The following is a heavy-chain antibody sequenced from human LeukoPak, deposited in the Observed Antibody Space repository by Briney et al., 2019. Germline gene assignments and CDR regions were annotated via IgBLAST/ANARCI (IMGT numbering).Heavy chain of an antibody. CDR1: GYTFTSYG. D-gene: IGHD3-10*01. Sequence: ASVKVSCKASGYTFTSYGISWVRQAPGQGLEWMGWISAYNGNTNYAQKLQGRVTMTTDTSTSTAYMELRSLRSDDTAVYYCASPYYYGSGKGYGMDVWGQGTTVTVSS. CDR2: ISAYNGNT. CDR3: ASPYYYGSGKGYGMDV. J-gene: IGHJ6*02. V-gene: IGHV1-18*01.